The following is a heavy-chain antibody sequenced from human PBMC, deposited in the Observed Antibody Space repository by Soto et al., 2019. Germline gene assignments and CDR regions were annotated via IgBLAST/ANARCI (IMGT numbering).Heavy chain of an antibody. CDR3: AKLGPIVVVRNDAFDI. J-gene: IGHJ3*02. V-gene: IGHV3-30*18. CDR1: GFTFSSYG. D-gene: IGHD3-22*01. Sequence: GGSLRLSCAASGFTFSSYGMHWVRQAPGKGLEWVAVISYDGSNKYYADSVKGRFTISRDNSKNTLYLQMNSLRAEDTAVYYCAKLGPIVVVRNDAFDIWGQGTMVTVSS. CDR2: ISYDGSNK.